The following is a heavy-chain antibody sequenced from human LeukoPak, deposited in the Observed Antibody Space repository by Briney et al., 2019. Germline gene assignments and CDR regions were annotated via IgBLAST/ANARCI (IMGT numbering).Heavy chain of an antibody. CDR3: ARTLEYSSGWYDY. J-gene: IGHJ4*02. D-gene: IGHD6-19*01. CDR2: ISYDGSNK. Sequence: GGSLRLSCAASGFTFSGYPIHWVRQAPGKGLEWVAVISYDGSNKYYADSVKGRFTISRDNSKNTLYLQMNSLRAEDTAVYYCARTLEYSSGWYDYWGQGTLVTVSS. V-gene: IGHV3-30-3*01. CDR1: GFTFSGYP.